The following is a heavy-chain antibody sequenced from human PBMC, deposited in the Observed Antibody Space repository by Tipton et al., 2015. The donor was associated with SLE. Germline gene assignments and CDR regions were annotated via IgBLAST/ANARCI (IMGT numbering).Heavy chain of an antibody. CDR2: IYYTGST. Sequence: TLSLTSTVSGGSISSGGYYWSWIRQHPGKGLEWIGYIYYTGSTYYNPSLKSRITMSVDTSKNQFSLNLSSVTAADTAVYYCATMRGDQGYFDLWGRGTLVTVSS. CDR1: GGSISSGGYY. CDR3: ATMRGDQGYFDL. V-gene: IGHV4-31*03. J-gene: IGHJ2*01. D-gene: IGHD3-16*01.